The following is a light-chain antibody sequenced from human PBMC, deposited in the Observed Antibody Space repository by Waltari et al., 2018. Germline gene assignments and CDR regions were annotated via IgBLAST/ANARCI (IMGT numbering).Light chain of an antibody. CDR1: SNDIGGYDH. CDR2: EVT. CDR3: CSYAGSNNLGV. J-gene: IGLJ3*02. Sequence: QSALTQPPSASGSPGQSVTISCTGTSNDIGGYDHVSWSQQHPAKAPKPMIYEVTKRPSGVPDRFPGPKSGNTASLTVSGLQAEDEADYYCCSYAGSNNLGVFGGGTKLTVL. V-gene: IGLV2-8*01.